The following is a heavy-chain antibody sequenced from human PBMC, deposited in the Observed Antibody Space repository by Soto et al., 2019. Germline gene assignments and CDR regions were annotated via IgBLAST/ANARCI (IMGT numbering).Heavy chain of an antibody. CDR3: ARDKITGLFDS. CDR1: GGSFSGYD. V-gene: IGHV4-34*01. Sequence: PSETLSLTCAVYGGSFSGYDWTWIRQPPGTGLEWIGEINHSGSSNYNPSLKSRVTISVDTSKNQFSLKLTSVTAADTAVYYCARDKITGLFDSWGQGTLVSFS. D-gene: IGHD2-8*02. CDR2: INHSGSS. J-gene: IGHJ4*02.